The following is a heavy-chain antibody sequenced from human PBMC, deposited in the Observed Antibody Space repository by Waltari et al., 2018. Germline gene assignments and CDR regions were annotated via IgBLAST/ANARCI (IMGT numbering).Heavy chain of an antibody. J-gene: IGHJ3*02. CDR2: IYYSGST. CDR1: GGSISSSSYY. CDR3: ASPGPEKNDAFDI. V-gene: IGHV4-39*01. Sequence: QLQLQESCPGLVKPSETLSLTCTVSGGSISSSSYYWGLIRQPPGKGLEWIGSIYYSGSTYYNPSLKSRVTISVDTSKNQFSLKLSSVTAADTAVYYCASPGPEKNDAFDIWGQGTMVTVSS.